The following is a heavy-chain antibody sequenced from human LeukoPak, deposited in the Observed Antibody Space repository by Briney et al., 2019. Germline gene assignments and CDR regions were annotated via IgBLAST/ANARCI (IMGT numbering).Heavy chain of an antibody. CDR3: ASLFGPWYIED. CDR2: IHYTGGT. V-gene: IGHV4-61*01. J-gene: IGHJ4*02. D-gene: IGHD1-14*01. Sequence: PSETLSLTCSVSGGSISSSSYYWSWIRQPPGKGLEWIGYIHYTGGTSYNPSLKSRLTVSVDTSKNQFSLTLSSVTAADTALYYCASLFGPWYIEDWGQGTLVTVSS. CDR1: GGSISSSSYY.